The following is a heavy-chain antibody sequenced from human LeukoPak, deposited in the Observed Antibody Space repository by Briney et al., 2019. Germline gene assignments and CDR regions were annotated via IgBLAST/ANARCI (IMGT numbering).Heavy chain of an antibody. CDR3: ARGGGPLDY. J-gene: IGHJ4*02. Sequence: LSGGSLRLSCAASGFTFSSHWMTWVRQAPGKGLEWVANINQGGSEKYYVDSVKGRFTISRDSAKNSLYLQMNSLRAEDTAVYYCARGGGPLDYWGQGTLVTVSS. CDR1: GFTFSSHW. V-gene: IGHV3-7*01. CDR2: INQGGSEK.